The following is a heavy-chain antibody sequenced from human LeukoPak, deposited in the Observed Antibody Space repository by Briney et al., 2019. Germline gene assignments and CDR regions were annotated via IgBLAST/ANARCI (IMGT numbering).Heavy chain of an antibody. CDR3: ARKIGSPYYFDY. J-gene: IGHJ4*02. Sequence: GGSLRLSCAASGFTFSSYAMSWVRQAPGKGLEWVSVISGSGGTTYYADSVKGRFTISRDNSKNTLFLQMNSLRAEDTAVYYCARKIGSPYYFDYWGQGTLVTVSS. V-gene: IGHV3-23*01. CDR1: GFTFSSYA. CDR2: ISGSGGTT. D-gene: IGHD1-26*01.